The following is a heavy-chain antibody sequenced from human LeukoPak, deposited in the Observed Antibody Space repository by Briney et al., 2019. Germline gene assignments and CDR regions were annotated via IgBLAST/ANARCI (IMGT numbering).Heavy chain of an antibody. J-gene: IGHJ1*01. CDR3: ARSFTAREYFQH. V-gene: IGHV3-30*02. CDR2: IRYDETHT. D-gene: IGHD6-6*01. Sequence: GGSLRLSCAASGFTYSTSGMHWVRQAPGKGLEWVAFIRYDETHTYYADSVKGRFTISRDNSKNTLYLQMNRLRVDDTAVYYCARSFTAREYFQHWGQGTPVIISS. CDR1: GFTYSTSG.